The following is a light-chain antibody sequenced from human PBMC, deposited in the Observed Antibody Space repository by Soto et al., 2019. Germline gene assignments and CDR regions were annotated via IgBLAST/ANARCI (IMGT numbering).Light chain of an antibody. Sequence: LQMTQSPSSPSASVGDRVIITCRASQSISTYLNWYQQKPGKAPKLLIYAASSLQSGVPSRFSGSGSGTDFTLTISSLQPEDFATYYCQQSFSTPYTFGQGTKLEIK. CDR2: AAS. V-gene: IGKV1-39*01. CDR1: QSISTY. CDR3: QQSFSTPYT. J-gene: IGKJ2*01.